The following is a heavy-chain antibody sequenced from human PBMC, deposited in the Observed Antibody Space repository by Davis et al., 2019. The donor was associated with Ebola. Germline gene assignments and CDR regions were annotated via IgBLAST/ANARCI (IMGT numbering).Heavy chain of an antibody. CDR1: GFTFSSYG. CDR2: IWYDGSNK. D-gene: IGHD3-9*01. Sequence: GGSLRLSCAASGFTFSSYGMHWVRQAPGKGLEWVAVIWYDGSNKYYADSVKGRFTISRDNSKNTLYLQMNSLRAEDTAVYYCARQYYDILTGPRSYYFDYWGQGTLVTVSS. CDR3: ARQYYDILTGPRSYYFDY. V-gene: IGHV3-33*01. J-gene: IGHJ4*02.